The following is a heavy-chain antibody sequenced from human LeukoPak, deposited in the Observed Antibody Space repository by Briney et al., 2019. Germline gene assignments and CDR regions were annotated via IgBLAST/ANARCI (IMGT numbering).Heavy chain of an antibody. J-gene: IGHJ4*02. CDR3: ARAKEPDISGYTSFDY. D-gene: IGHD3-22*01. CDR1: GFTFSSYE. Sequence: PGGSLRLSCAASGFTFSSYEMNWVRQAPGKGLEWVSYISSSGSPIYYANSVKGRFTISRDNAKNSLYLQMNSLRAEDTAVYYCARAKEPDISGYTSFDYWGQGTLVTVSS. V-gene: IGHV3-48*03. CDR2: ISSSGSPI.